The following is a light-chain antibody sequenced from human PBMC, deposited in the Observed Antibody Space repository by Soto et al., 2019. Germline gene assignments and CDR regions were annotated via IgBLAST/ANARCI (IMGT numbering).Light chain of an antibody. CDR1: QSVSSNY. V-gene: IGKV3-20*01. CDR2: GAS. Sequence: EIVLTQSPGTLSLSPGEGATLSCRASQSVSSNYLAWYQQKPGQAPRLLIYGASSRATGIPDTISGSGSGTDFTLTISRLEPEDFAVYYCQQYGSAPSTFGGGTKVEIK. CDR3: QQYGSAPST. J-gene: IGKJ4*01.